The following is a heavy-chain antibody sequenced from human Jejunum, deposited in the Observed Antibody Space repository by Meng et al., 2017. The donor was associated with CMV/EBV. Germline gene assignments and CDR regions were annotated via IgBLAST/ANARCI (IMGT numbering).Heavy chain of an antibody. J-gene: IGHJ4*02. CDR1: SSGYY. CDR3: ARSPRGYYYDSSGYFDY. CDR2: IYHSGST. D-gene: IGHD3-22*01. Sequence: SSGYYWGWIRQPPGKGLEWIGSIYHSGSTYYNPSLKSRVTISVDTSKNQFSLKLSSVTAADTAVYYCARSPRGYYYDSSGYFDYWGQGTLVTVSS. V-gene: IGHV4-38-2*01.